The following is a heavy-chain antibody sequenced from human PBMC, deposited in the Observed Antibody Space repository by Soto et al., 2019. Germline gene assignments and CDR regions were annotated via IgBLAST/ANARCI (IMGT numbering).Heavy chain of an antibody. J-gene: IGHJ4*02. CDR2: IGGSGGYK. CDR3: AKDAAMVSSTFNYFDY. V-gene: IGHV3-23*01. D-gene: IGHD6-13*01. Sequence: QPGGSLRLSCAASGFFFSSYAMSWVRQAPGKGLEWVSGIGGSGGYKSYADSVKGRFTISRDNSKKTLYLQMESLGAEDTAVYYCAKDAAMVSSTFNYFDYWGQGTLVTVSS. CDR1: GFFFSSYA.